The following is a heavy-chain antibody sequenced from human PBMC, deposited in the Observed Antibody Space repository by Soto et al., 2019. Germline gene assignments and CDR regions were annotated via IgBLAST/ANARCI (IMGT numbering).Heavy chain of an antibody. J-gene: IGHJ6*02. V-gene: IGHV4-4*02. CDR2: VYHSGAT. Sequence: QVQLQESGPGLVRPSGTLSLTCAVSGDSIIGTGWWSWVRQSPGKGLDWIGEVYHSGATNYNPSLKSRVTISVDTSRNQFSLNLGSVTAADTAVYYFVRNGYYRLDVWGQGTTVTVSS. D-gene: IGHD3-22*01. CDR3: VRNGYYRLDV. CDR1: GDSIIGTGW.